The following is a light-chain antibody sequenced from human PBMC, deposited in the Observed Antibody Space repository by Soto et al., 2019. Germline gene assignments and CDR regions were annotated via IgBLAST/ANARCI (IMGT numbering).Light chain of an antibody. CDR1: SSNIGSNT. CDR3: SAWDDNLNGVV. V-gene: IGLV1-44*01. CDR2: SNR. Sequence: QAVVTQPPSASGTPGQTVTISCSGSSSNIGSNTVNWYQHLPGTAPKLLIHSNRQRPSGVPDRFSGSKSGTSASLAISGLQSEDETDYYCSAWDDNLNGVVFGGGTKLTVL. J-gene: IGLJ2*01.